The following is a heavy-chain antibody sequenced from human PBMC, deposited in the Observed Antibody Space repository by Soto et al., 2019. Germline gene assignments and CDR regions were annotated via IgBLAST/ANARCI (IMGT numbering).Heavy chain of an antibody. V-gene: IGHV3-30*18. CDR2: ISYDGSNK. J-gene: IGHJ3*02. Sequence: LRLSCAASGFTFSSYGMHWVRQAPGKGLEWVAVISYDGSNKYYADSVKGRFTISRDNSKNTLYLQMNSLRAEDTAVYYCAKADGYNTQRIGAFDIWGQGTMVTVSS. D-gene: IGHD5-12*01. CDR3: AKADGYNTQRIGAFDI. CDR1: GFTFSSYG.